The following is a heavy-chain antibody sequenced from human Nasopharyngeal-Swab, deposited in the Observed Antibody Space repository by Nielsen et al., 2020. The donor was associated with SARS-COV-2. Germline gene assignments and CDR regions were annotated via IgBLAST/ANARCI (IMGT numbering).Heavy chain of an antibody. Sequence: SETLSLTCTVSGGSISSGSYYWSWIRQPAGKGLEWIGRIYTSGSTNYNPSLKSRVTISVDTSKNQFSLKLSSVTAADTAVYYCARDKVASGSYYGGFDYWGQGTLVTVS. CDR3: ARDKVASGSYYGGFDY. CDR1: GGSISSGSYY. D-gene: IGHD1-26*01. V-gene: IGHV4-61*02. J-gene: IGHJ4*02. CDR2: IYTSGST.